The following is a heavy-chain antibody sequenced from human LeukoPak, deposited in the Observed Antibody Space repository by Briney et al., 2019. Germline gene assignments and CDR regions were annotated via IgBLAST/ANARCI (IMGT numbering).Heavy chain of an antibody. Sequence: QTGGSLRLSCAASGFTFSSHWMSWVRQGLGKGLEWVANIKQDGSVTYYVDSVKGRFTISRDNAKNSLYLQMNSLRAEDTAVYYCARSNREFASGTGDFWGQGTLVTVSS. CDR2: IKQDGSVT. J-gene: IGHJ4*02. D-gene: IGHD3-10*01. CDR3: ARSNREFASGTGDF. V-gene: IGHV3-7*05. CDR1: GFTFSSHW.